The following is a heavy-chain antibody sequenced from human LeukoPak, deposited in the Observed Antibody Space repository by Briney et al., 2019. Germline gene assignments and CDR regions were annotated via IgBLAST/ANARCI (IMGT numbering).Heavy chain of an antibody. Sequence: GESLKISCKGSGYSFTSYWIGWVRQMPGKGLEWMGLIYPGDSDTRYSPSFQGQVTISADKSISTAYLQWSSLKASDTAMYYCARLDKDYSKKGDAFDIWGQGTMVTVSS. D-gene: IGHD4-11*01. CDR1: GYSFTSYW. J-gene: IGHJ3*02. CDR2: IYPGDSDT. CDR3: ARLDKDYSKKGDAFDI. V-gene: IGHV5-51*01.